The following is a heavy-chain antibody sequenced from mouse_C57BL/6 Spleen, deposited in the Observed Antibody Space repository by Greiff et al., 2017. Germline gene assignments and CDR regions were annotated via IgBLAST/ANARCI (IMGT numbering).Heavy chain of an antibody. CDR3: ARGDGYYVAMDY. D-gene: IGHD2-3*01. CDR1: GFTFSSYA. V-gene: IGHV5-4*03. Sequence: EVKVVESGGGLVKPGGSLKLSCAASGFTFSSYAMSWVRQTPEKRLEWVATISDGGSYTYYPDNVKGRFTISRDNAKNNLYLQMSHLKSEDTAMYYCARGDGYYVAMDYWGQGTSVTVSS. CDR2: ISDGGSYT. J-gene: IGHJ4*01.